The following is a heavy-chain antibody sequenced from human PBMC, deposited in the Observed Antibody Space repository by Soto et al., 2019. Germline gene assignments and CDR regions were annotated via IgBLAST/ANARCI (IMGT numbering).Heavy chain of an antibody. Sequence: TLSLTCGVSGGSLSGATYSWNWIRQPPGKGLEWIGYIFPSGTTYYNPPLKSRVTISIDVSKNQFSLSLRSLTAADTAVYYCARSREFDYWSQGTLVTVSS. CDR3: ARSREFDY. CDR2: IFPSGTT. V-gene: IGHV4-30-2*01. J-gene: IGHJ4*02. CDR1: GGSLSGATYS.